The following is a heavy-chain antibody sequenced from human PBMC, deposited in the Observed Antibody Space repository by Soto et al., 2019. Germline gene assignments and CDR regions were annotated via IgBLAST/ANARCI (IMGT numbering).Heavy chain of an antibody. D-gene: IGHD4-17*01. CDR3: ARVTKNDYGDSYAFDI. V-gene: IGHV1-2*04. Sequence: QVQLVQSGAEVKKPGASVKVSCKASGYTFTGYYMHWVRQAPGQGLEWMGWINPNSGGTNYAQKFQGWVTMTRDTSTRKAYMELSRLRSDDTAVYYCARVTKNDYGDSYAFDIWGQGTMATVSS. CDR2: INPNSGGT. J-gene: IGHJ3*02. CDR1: GYTFTGYY.